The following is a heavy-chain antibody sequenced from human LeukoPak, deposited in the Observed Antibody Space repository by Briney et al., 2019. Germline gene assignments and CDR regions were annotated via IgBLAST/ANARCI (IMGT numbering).Heavy chain of an antibody. D-gene: IGHD6-19*01. CDR2: IYSGGST. J-gene: IGHJ4*02. V-gene: IGHV3-53*01. Sequence: GGSLRLSCAASGFIVSDNYMSWVRQAPGKGLEWVSLIYSGGSTYYADSVKGRFTISRDNSKNTLYLQMNSLRAEDTAVYYCARGRRSTSGWHFFDYWGQGTLVTVSS. CDR3: ARGRRSTSGWHFFDY. CDR1: GFIVSDNY.